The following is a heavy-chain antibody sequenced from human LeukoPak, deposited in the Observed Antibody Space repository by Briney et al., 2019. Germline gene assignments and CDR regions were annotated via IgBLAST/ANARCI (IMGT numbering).Heavy chain of an antibody. J-gene: IGHJ4*02. D-gene: IGHD3-10*01. CDR2: ISGSGGST. Sequence: GGSLRLSCAASGFTFSSYAMSWVRQAPGKGLEWVSAISGSGGSTYYADSVKGRFTISRDNSKNTLYLQMNSLGAEDTAVYYCAKLVDPYYGSGSYYTFEYWGQGTLVTVSS. V-gene: IGHV3-23*01. CDR3: AKLVDPYYGSGSYYTFEY. CDR1: GFTFSSYA.